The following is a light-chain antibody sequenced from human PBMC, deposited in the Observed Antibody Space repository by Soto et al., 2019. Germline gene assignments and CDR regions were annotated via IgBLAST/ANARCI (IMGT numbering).Light chain of an antibody. V-gene: IGKV3-20*01. J-gene: IGKJ5*01. CDR1: QSVSTSY. Sequence: DIWFTQAPGPLSFSPGDRATLSFRASQSVSTSYLAWYQQKPGQAPRLLIYGASTRATGIPARFSGSGSGTEFTLTISSLQPDDFATYYCQQYNSYSITFGQGTRLEIK. CDR3: QQYNSYSIT. CDR2: GAS.